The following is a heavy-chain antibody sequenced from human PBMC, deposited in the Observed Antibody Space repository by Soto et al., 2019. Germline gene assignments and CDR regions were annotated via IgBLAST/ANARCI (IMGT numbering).Heavy chain of an antibody. Sequence: ASVKVSCKASGYIFTAYSMHWVRQAPGQGLEWMGVVNPSGGSTNYAQKFQGRTTMTRDTSTSTVYMDLSSLTSEDTAVYYCAREENCSDGICYSEYFQRWGQGTMVTVYS. CDR3: AREENCSDGICYSEYFQR. J-gene: IGHJ1*01. CDR1: GYIFTAYS. V-gene: IGHV1-46*01. D-gene: IGHD2-15*01. CDR2: VNPSGGST.